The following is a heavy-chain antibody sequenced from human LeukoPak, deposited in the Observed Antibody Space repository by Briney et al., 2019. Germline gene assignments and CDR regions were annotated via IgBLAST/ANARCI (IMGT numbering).Heavy chain of an antibody. D-gene: IGHD2-21*02. J-gene: IGHJ6*02. V-gene: IGHV3-23*01. CDR1: GFSFSIYV. CDR3: ARDCGGDCYSSHYYGMDV. Sequence: GGSLRLSCAASGFSFSIYVMSWVRQAPGKGLEWVSTISGGTSGTHYADSVRGRFTISRDNSKNTLYLQLNSLRADDTAVYYCARDCGGDCYSSHYYGMDVWGQGTTVTVSS. CDR2: ISGGTSGT.